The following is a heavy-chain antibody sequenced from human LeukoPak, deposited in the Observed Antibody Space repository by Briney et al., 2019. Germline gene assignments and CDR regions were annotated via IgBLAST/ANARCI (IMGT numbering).Heavy chain of an antibody. CDR3: AKTRPVVIVPASYGPNHWVRP. CDR2: INPNSGGT. CDR1: GYTFTGYY. J-gene: IGHJ5*02. V-gene: IGHV1-2*02. D-gene: IGHD2/OR15-2a*01. Sequence: ASVKVSCKASGYTFTGYYMHWVRQAPGQGLEWMGWINPNSGGTNYAQKFQGRVTMTRDTSISTAYMELSRLRSDDTAVYYCAKTRPVVIVPASYGPNHWVRPLGPGTLVTVSS.